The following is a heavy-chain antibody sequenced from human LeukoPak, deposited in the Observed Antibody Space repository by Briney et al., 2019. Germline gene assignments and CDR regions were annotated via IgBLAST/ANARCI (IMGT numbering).Heavy chain of an antibody. CDR1: GGSISSFY. D-gene: IGHD5-24*01. Sequence: SETLSLTCTVSGGSISSFYYTWIRHPPGKGLEWIGYIDSSGITNYNSSLKSRVTISVDTSKNQFSLKLSSVTAADTAVYYCARDRRWPDAFDIWGQGTMVTVSS. J-gene: IGHJ3*02. CDR3: ARDRRWPDAFDI. V-gene: IGHV4-4*08. CDR2: IDSSGIT.